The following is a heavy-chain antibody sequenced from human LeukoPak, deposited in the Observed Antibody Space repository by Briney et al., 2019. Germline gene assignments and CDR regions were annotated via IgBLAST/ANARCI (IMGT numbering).Heavy chain of an antibody. V-gene: IGHV1-24*01. Sequence: ASVKGSCKVSGYTLTELSMHWVRQAPGKGLEWMGGFDPEDGETIYAQKFQGRVTMTEDTSTDTAYMELSSLRSEDTAVYYCATYSGYDFDAFDIWGQGTMVTVSS. CDR1: GYTLTELS. J-gene: IGHJ3*02. D-gene: IGHD5-12*01. CDR3: ATYSGYDFDAFDI. CDR2: FDPEDGET.